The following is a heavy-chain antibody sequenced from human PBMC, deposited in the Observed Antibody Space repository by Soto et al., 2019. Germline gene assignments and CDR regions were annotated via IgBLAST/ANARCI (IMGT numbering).Heavy chain of an antibody. Sequence: QVPLQESGPELVKPSQTLSLICTVYGSSISSVGSGSNGGCYWRWILQQPGAGLEWIGYSSYSGITHVYPCLQSCVSMFVDTSKKQFSLYLRSVPAAGTAVYFCARVVPAAGGVFGGRAPHFDSWGQVALVTVSS. CDR3: ARVVPAAGGVFGGRAPHFDS. CDR2: SSYSGIT. J-gene: IGHJ4*02. V-gene: IGHV4-31*03. D-gene: IGHD2-8*02. CDR1: GSSISSVGSGSNGGCY.